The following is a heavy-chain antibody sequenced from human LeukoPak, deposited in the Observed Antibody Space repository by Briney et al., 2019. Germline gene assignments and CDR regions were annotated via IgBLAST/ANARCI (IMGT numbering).Heavy chain of an antibody. J-gene: IGHJ4*02. CDR2: IWYDASNK. CDR3: VRGVGVSRFNYLDS. D-gene: IGHD6-13*01. V-gene: IGHV3-33*01. CDR1: GFTFSSFG. Sequence: GSLRLSCAAPGFTFSSFGMHWVRQAPGKGLEWVAVIWYDASNKYYADSVKGRFTISRDNSKNTLYLQMNSLRDDDTAVYYCVRGVGVSRFNYLDSWGQGTLVIVSS.